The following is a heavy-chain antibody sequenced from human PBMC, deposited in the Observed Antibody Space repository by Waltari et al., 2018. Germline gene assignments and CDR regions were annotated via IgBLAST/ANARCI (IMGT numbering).Heavy chain of an antibody. Sequence: QVQLVQSGAEVKRPGASVNVSCKTSGYTFTAYYLHWVRQAPGEGLEWMGWINPDTGGTYCAQKFQDRVTMTRDTSTSTAYMDLNRLTSDDTAVYFCASYSSSFFPLDAFQIWGQGTMVTVSS. J-gene: IGHJ3*02. D-gene: IGHD2-2*01. V-gene: IGHV1-2*02. CDR1: GYTFTAYY. CDR3: ASYSSSFFPLDAFQI. CDR2: INPDTGGT.